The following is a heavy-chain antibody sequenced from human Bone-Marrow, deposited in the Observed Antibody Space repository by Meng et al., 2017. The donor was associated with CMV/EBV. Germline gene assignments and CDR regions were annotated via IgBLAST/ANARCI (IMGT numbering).Heavy chain of an antibody. CDR3: ARDRIHDAFDI. CDR1: GGTFSSYA. Sequence: SVKVSCKASGGTFSSYAISWVRQAPGQGLEWMGGIIPILGIANYAQKFQGRVTITADKSTSTAYMELSSLRSEYTAVYYCARDRIHDAFDIWGQGTMVTVSS. V-gene: IGHV1-69*10. CDR2: IIPILGIA. D-gene: IGHD2-21*01. J-gene: IGHJ3*02.